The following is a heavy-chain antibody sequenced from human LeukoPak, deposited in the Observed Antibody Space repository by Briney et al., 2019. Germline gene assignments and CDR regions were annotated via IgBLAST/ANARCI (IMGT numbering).Heavy chain of an antibody. D-gene: IGHD1-14*01. J-gene: IGHJ4*02. CDR1: GYSFTSYW. Sequence: PGGSLRLSCKGSGYSFTSYWIGWVRQMPGKGLEWMGITYPGDSDTRYSPSFQGQVTISADKSISTAYLQWNSLKASDTAMYYCARRSPEFDYWGQGTLVTVSS. CDR3: ARRSPEFDY. CDR2: TYPGDSDT. V-gene: IGHV5-51*01.